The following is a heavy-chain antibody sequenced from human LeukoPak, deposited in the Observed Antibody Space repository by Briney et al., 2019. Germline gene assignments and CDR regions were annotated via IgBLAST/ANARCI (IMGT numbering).Heavy chain of an antibody. J-gene: IGHJ4*02. CDR3: AREGSGLGYFDY. V-gene: IGHV3-21*01. D-gene: IGHD3-3*01. CDR2: IISRSDYI. Sequence: SGGPLRLSCTASGFTFSRYTMHWVRQAPGKGLEWVSSIISRSDYIYDADSVKGRFTISRDNAKNSLYLQMNSLRAEDTAVYYCAREGSGLGYFDYWGQGTLVTVSS. CDR1: GFTFSRYT.